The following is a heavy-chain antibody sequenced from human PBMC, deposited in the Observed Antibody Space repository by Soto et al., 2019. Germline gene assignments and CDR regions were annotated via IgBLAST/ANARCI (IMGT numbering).Heavy chain of an antibody. Sequence: QVQLVESWGGVVQPGRSLRLSCTASGFTVSNYAMYWVRQAPGKGLKWVAVIWYDGSNKYYADSVKGRFTISRDNSKNTLYLQMHSLRAEDTAVYYYASCHDYGDHAADYWGQGTLVTVYS. CDR2: IWYDGSNK. CDR3: ASCHDYGDHAADY. V-gene: IGHV3-33*01. D-gene: IGHD4-17*01. J-gene: IGHJ4*02. CDR1: GFTVSNYA.